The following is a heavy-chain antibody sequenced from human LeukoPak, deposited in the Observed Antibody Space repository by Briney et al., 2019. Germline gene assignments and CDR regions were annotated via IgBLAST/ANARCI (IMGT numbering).Heavy chain of an antibody. CDR3: ARCTKGFRRLYYYDSSGIAP. Sequence: SETLSLTCAVYGGSFSGYYWSWIRQPPGKGLEWIGEINHSGSTNYNPSLKSRVTISVDTSKNQFSLKLSSVTAADTAVYYCARCTKGFRRLYYYDSSGIAPWGQGTLVTVSS. CDR1: GGSFSGYY. CDR2: INHSGST. V-gene: IGHV4-34*01. D-gene: IGHD3-22*01. J-gene: IGHJ5*02.